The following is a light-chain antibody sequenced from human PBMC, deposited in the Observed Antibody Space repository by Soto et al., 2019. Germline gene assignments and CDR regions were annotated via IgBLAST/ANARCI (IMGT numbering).Light chain of an antibody. Sequence: DIQMTQSPSSLSASVGDRVTITCRASQRSSTYLNWYQQKPGKAPKLLIYAASRLQTGVPSRFSGSGSETDFNFTISSLQPEDFAIYYCQQSYSFPLYTFGQGTKLEIK. CDR2: AAS. V-gene: IGKV1-39*01. CDR3: QQSYSFPLYT. J-gene: IGKJ2*01. CDR1: QRSSTY.